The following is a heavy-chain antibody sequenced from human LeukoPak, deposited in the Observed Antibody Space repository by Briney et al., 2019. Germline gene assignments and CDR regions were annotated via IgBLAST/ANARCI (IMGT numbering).Heavy chain of an antibody. CDR3: ARVMGRLVRTWYFDL. CDR1: GFTVSSNY. D-gene: IGHD3-9*01. CDR2: IYDGGFT. V-gene: IGHV3-66*01. J-gene: IGHJ2*01. Sequence: SGGSLRLSCAASGFTVSSNYMAWVRQAPGKGPEWVSVIYDGGFTDYTDSVKGRFTISRDNSKSTLYLQMNTLRAEDTAVYYCARVMGRLVRTWYFDLWGRGTLVTVSS.